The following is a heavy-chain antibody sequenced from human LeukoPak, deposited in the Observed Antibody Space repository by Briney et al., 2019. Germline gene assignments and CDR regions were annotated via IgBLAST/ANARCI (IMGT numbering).Heavy chain of an antibody. CDR3: ARGPTGPDYYDSSGYYATYDY. D-gene: IGHD3-22*01. CDR1: GFTFSSYE. J-gene: IGHJ4*02. Sequence: PGGSLRLSCAASGFTFSSYEMNWVRQAPGKGLEWVSYISSSGSTIYYADSVKGRFTISRDNAKNSLHLQMNSLRAEDTAVYYCARGPTGPDYYDSSGYYATYDYWGQGTLVTVSS. CDR2: ISSSGSTI. V-gene: IGHV3-48*03.